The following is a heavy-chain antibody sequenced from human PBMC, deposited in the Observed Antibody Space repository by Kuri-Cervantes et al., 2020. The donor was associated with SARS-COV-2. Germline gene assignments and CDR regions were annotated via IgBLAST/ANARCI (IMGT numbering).Heavy chain of an antibody. D-gene: IGHD3-22*01. Sequence: GGSLRLSCAASGFTFSSYAMHWVRQAPGKGLEWVAVISYDGSNKYYADSVKGRFTISRDNSKNTLYLQMNSLRAEDTAVYYCARDISGYYGNFDYWGQGTLVTVSS. CDR3: ARDISGYYGNFDY. V-gene: IGHV3-30-3*01. CDR1: GFTFSSYA. CDR2: ISYDGSNK. J-gene: IGHJ4*02.